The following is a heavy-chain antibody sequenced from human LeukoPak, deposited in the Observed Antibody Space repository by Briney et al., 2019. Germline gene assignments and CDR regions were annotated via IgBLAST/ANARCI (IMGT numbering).Heavy chain of an antibody. CDR3: ARGNTYYYASGSNNWFDS. J-gene: IGHJ5*01. D-gene: IGHD3-10*01. CDR1: GGSISTYY. CDR2: IYHSGST. Sequence: PSETLSLTCTVSGGSISTYYWSWIRQPPGKGLEWIGYIYHSGSTNYNPSLKSRVTISVDKSKNQFSLKLSSVTAADTAVYYCARGNTYYYASGSNNWFDSWGQGTLVTVSS. V-gene: IGHV4-59*08.